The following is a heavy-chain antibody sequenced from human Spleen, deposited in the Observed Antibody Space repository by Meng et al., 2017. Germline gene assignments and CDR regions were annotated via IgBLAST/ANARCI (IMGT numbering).Heavy chain of an antibody. CDR3: ARDASVAAAGFFWGHAFDI. Sequence: GESLKISCAASGFTFSSYWMSWVRQAPGKGLEWVANIKQDGSEKYYVDSVKGRFTISRDNAKNSLYLQMNSLRAEDTAVYYCARDASVAAAGFFWGHAFDIWGQGTMVTVSS. V-gene: IGHV3-7*03. D-gene: IGHD6-13*01. CDR2: IKQDGSEK. J-gene: IGHJ3*02. CDR1: GFTFSSYW.